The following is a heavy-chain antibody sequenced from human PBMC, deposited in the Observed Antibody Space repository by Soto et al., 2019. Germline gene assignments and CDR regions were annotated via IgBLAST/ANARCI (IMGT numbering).Heavy chain of an antibody. V-gene: IGHV3-33*01. CDR3: ARDSSGPFDY. Sequence: GGSLRLSWAASGFTFSSYVMHWVRQAPGKGLEWVAVIWYDGSNKYYADSVKGRFTISRDNSKNTLYLQMNSLRAEDTAVYYCARDSSGPFDYWGQGTLVTVSS. D-gene: IGHD2-8*02. J-gene: IGHJ4*02. CDR2: IWYDGSNK. CDR1: GFTFSSYV.